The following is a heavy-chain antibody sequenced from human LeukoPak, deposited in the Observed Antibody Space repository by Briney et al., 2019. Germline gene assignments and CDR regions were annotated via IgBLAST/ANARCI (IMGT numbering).Heavy chain of an antibody. CDR3: ARRRAYYDSSGYYD. V-gene: IGHV3-30-3*01. CDR1: GFTFNSYA. J-gene: IGHJ4*02. CDR2: ISYDGSNK. Sequence: PGGSLRLSCAASGFTFNSYAMHWVRQAPGKELEWVALISYDGSNKYYADSVKGRFTISRDNSKNTLYLQMNSLRAEDTAVYYCARRRAYYDSSGYYDWGQGTLVTVSS. D-gene: IGHD3-22*01.